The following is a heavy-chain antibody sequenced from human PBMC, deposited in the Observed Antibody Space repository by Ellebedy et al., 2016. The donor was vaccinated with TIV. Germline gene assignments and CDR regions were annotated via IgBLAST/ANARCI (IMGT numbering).Heavy chain of an antibody. J-gene: IGHJ4*02. CDR1: GFIFSNYA. V-gene: IGHV3-30*04. CDR2: ISYDGSNK. Sequence: GGSLRLXXAASGFIFSNYAIHWVRQAPGKGLEWVAVISYDGSNKYYADSVKGRFTISRDNSKNSLYLQMNSLRDEDTAVYYCAERSSSEGHWGQGTLVTVSS. D-gene: IGHD6-6*01. CDR3: AERSSSEGH.